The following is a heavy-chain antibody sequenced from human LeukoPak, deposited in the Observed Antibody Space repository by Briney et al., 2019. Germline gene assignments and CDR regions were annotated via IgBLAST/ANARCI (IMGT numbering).Heavy chain of an antibody. D-gene: IGHD3-10*01. CDR3: AKDISAYFYVSGILSAFDI. Sequence: VQSGGSLRLSCAASGFTFDDYAMHWVRQAPGKGLEWVAGISWSSDDIAYADSVKGRFTISRDNAKYSLYLQMNSLRAEDTSFYYCAKDISAYFYVSGILSAFDIWGQGTMVTVSS. J-gene: IGHJ3*02. CDR1: GFTFDDYA. V-gene: IGHV3-9*01. CDR2: ISWSSDDI.